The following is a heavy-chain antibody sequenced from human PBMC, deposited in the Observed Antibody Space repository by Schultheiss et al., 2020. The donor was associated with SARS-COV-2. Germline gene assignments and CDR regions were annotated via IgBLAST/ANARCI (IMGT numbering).Heavy chain of an antibody. V-gene: IGHV3-33*01. Sequence: GGSLRLSCAASGFTFSSYGMHWVRQAPGKGLEWVAVIWYDGSNKYYADSVKGRFTISRDDSKNTLYLQMNSLKTEDTAVYYCTTDRELLGYWGQGTLVTVSS. CDR1: GFTFSSYG. J-gene: IGHJ4*02. D-gene: IGHD1-26*01. CDR3: TTDRELLGY. CDR2: IWYDGSNK.